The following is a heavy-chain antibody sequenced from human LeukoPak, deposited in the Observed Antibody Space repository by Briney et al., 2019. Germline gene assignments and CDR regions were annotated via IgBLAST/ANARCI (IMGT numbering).Heavy chain of an antibody. J-gene: IGHJ4*02. CDR2: LGDNDGRT. V-gene: IGHV3-23*01. D-gene: IGHD3-9*01. Sequence: AGSLRFSRAASGFTFSSFDLWLVRQAPRKGLELVSALGDNDGRTFYADSVKGRFTISRDNSKNTLYLQMNSLRAEDTAIYYCAKNGKDNYDMFFDYWGQGTLVTVSS. CDR3: AKNGKDNYDMFFDY. CDR1: GFTFSSFD.